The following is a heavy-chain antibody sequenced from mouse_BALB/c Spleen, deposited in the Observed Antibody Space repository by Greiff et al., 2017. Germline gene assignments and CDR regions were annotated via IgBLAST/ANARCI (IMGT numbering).Heavy chain of an antibody. D-gene: IGHD1-1*01. J-gene: IGHJ2*01. CDR3: ARSLGTPDY. CDR2: IDPFNGGT. Sequence: EVQLQQSGPELMKPGASVKISCKASGYSFTSYYMHWVKQSHGKSLEWIGYIDPFNGGTSYNQKFKGKATLTVDKSSSTAYMHLSSLTSEDSAVYYCARSLGTPDYWGQGTTLTVSS. CDR1: GYSFTSYY. V-gene: IGHV1-28*01.